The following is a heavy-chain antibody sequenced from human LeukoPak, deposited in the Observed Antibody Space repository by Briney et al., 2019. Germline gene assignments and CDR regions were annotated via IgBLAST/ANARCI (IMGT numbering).Heavy chain of an antibody. CDR1: GGSISSGDYS. CDR3: ARVGSDWNDVRYNWFDP. J-gene: IGHJ5*02. CDR2: IFQSGSN. D-gene: IGHD1-1*01. Sequence: SETLSLTCAVSGGSISSGDYSWSWIRQPPGKGLEWIGYIFQSGSNYYNPSLKSRVTISVDRSKNQFSLKLSSVTAADTAVYYCARVGSDWNDVRYNWFDPWGQGTLVTVSS. V-gene: IGHV4-30-2*01.